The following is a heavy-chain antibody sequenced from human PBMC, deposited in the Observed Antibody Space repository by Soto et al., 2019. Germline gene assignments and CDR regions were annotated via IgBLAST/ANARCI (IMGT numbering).Heavy chain of an antibody. CDR3: ARVGRGVYDMDV. CDR1: GFTFSSYS. J-gene: IGHJ6*02. D-gene: IGHD2-8*01. Sequence: EVQLVESGGGLVQPGGSLRLSCAASGFTFSSYSINWVRQAPGKGLEWFSYITSDSSTISYADSVKGRFTVSRDNAKNLLYLQMNTLRDEDTAVYYCARVGRGVYDMDVWGQGTSVTVSS. V-gene: IGHV3-48*02. CDR2: ITSDSSTI.